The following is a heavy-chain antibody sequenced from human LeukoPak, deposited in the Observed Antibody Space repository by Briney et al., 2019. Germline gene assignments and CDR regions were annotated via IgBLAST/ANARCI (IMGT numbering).Heavy chain of an antibody. Sequence: SVKVSCKACGGTFSSYAISWVRQAPGQGLEWMGRIIPILGIANYAQKFQGRVTITADKSTSTAYMELCSLRSEDTAVYYCARARGTYYYGSGSYYNTGKGDAFDIWGQGTMVTVSS. CDR2: IIPILGIA. J-gene: IGHJ3*02. V-gene: IGHV1-69*04. CDR3: ARARGTYYYGSGSYYNTGKGDAFDI. D-gene: IGHD3-10*01. CDR1: GGTFSSYA.